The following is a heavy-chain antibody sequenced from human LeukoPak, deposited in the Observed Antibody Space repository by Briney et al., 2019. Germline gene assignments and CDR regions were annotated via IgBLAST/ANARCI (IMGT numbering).Heavy chain of an antibody. CDR3: AKDLRDDPYSSSWYGPDS. CDR2: ISGSGGST. V-gene: IGHV3-23*01. J-gene: IGHJ4*02. D-gene: IGHD6-13*01. Sequence: GGSLRLSCAASGFTFSSYAMSWVRQAPGKGLEWVSAISGSGGSTYYADSVKGRFTISRDNSKNTLYLQMNSLRAEDTAVYYCAKDLRDDPYSSSWYGPDSWGQGTLVTVSS. CDR1: GFTFSSYA.